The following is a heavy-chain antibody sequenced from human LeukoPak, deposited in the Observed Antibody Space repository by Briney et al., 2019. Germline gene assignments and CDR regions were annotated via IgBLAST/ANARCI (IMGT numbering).Heavy chain of an antibody. CDR1: GFTFTTFW. D-gene: IGHD2-15*01. CDR3: AKGYCSGGSCYPRTDYYYYYYMDV. J-gene: IGHJ6*03. V-gene: IGHV3-43D*03. CDR2: ISWDSGST. Sequence: GGSLRLSCATSGFTFTTFWMHWVRQAPGKGLEWVSLISWDSGSTYYADSVKGRFTISRDNSKNSLYLQMNSLRAEDTALYYCAKGYCSGGSCYPRTDYYYYYYMDVWGKGTTVTVSS.